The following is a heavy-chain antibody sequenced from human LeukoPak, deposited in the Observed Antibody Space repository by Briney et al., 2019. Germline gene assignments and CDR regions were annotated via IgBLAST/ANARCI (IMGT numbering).Heavy chain of an antibody. D-gene: IGHD6-13*01. CDR1: GCSISSYY. J-gene: IGHJ3*02. CDR2: IYYSGRT. Sequence: SETLSLTGTVSGCSISSYYWSWNRQPPGKGLEWIGYIYYSGRTYANPSLKSRITISVDTSKNQFSLQLSSVTAADTALYYCARDGYSSSWHKRGAFDIWGQGTMVTVSS. V-gene: IGHV4-59*01. CDR3: ARDGYSSSWHKRGAFDI.